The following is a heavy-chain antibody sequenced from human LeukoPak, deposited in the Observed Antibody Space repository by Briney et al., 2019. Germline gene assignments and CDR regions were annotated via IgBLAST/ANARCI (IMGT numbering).Heavy chain of an antibody. Sequence: GESLKISCKASGYNFASYWIGWVRQMPGKGLEWMGIIYPGDSETIYSPPFQGQVTISADKSISTAYPQWNSLKASDTAMYYCAKPSGSYRQGLRHFDYWGQGTLVTVSS. CDR2: IYPGDSET. J-gene: IGHJ4*02. V-gene: IGHV5-51*01. CDR1: GYNFASYW. D-gene: IGHD1-26*01. CDR3: AKPSGSYRQGLRHFDY.